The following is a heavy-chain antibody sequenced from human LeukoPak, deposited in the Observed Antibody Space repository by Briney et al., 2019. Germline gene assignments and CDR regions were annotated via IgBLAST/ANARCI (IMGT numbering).Heavy chain of an antibody. J-gene: IGHJ4*02. D-gene: IGHD6-13*01. CDR2: ISPDGSTT. Sequence: PGGSLRLSCAASGFTFSSYWMHWVRQAPGKGLVWVSRISPDGSTTGHADSVKGRFTISRDNSKNILYLQKDSLRAEDTAVYYCAKRISWYGTVDYWGQGTLVTVSS. V-gene: IGHV3-74*01. CDR3: AKRISWYGTVDY. CDR1: GFTFSSYW.